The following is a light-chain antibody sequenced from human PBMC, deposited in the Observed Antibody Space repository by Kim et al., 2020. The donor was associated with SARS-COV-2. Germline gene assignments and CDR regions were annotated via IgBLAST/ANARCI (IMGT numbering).Light chain of an antibody. Sequence: SSELTQDPAVSVALGQTVRITCQGDSLRSYYASWYQQKPGQAPVLVIYGKNNRPSGIPDRFSGSSSANTASLTITGAQAEDEADYYCNSRDSSGNLVVFGGGTQLTVL. V-gene: IGLV3-19*01. CDR1: SLRSYY. J-gene: IGLJ2*01. CDR3: NSRDSSGNLVV. CDR2: GKN.